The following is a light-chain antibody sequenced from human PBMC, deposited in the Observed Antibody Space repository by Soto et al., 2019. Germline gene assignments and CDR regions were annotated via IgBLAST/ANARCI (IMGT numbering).Light chain of an antibody. J-gene: IGKJ1*01. CDR3: QQYESDSPWT. CDR2: DAS. CDR1: QSISVW. Sequence: DIQMTQSPSTLSASVGDRFTITFRASQSISVWVAWYQQKPGKAPKLLIYDASSLESGVPSRFSGSGSGTEFILTISSLQPDDFATYYCQQYESDSPWTFGQGTKVDIK. V-gene: IGKV1-5*01.